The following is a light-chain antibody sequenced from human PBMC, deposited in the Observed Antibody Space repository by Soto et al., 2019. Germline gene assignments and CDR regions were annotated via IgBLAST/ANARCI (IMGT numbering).Light chain of an antibody. V-gene: IGKV3-15*01. J-gene: IGKJ4*02. Sequence: EIVFTQSTIALPLSPGERATFSCRASQTVSNPLAWYQQKPGQAPRLLMYGASTRATGIPARFSGSGSGTECALTVSSLQPEEFAVYYCQHDYSLLAFGGGTK. CDR1: QTVSNP. CDR2: GAS. CDR3: QHDYSLLA.